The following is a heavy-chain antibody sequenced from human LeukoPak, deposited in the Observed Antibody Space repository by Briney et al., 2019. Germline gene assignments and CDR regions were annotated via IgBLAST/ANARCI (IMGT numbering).Heavy chain of an antibody. CDR2: ISSSGSTI. V-gene: IGHV3-48*03. Sequence: PGGSLRLSCAASGFTFSSYAMSWVRQAPGKGLEWVSYISSSGSTIYYADSVKGRFTISRDNAKNSLYLQMNSLRAEDTAVHYCARGSVDTAMAGDYWGQGTLVTVSS. CDR1: GFTFSSYA. CDR3: ARGSVDTAMAGDY. J-gene: IGHJ4*02. D-gene: IGHD5-18*01.